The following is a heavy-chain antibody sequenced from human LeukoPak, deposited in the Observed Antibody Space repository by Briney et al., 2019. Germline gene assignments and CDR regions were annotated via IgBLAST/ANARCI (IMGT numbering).Heavy chain of an antibody. V-gene: IGHV4-59*11. CDR3: ARLLDNDSSGDPDTFDM. D-gene: IGHD3-22*01. Sequence: SETLSLTCAVSGRSISGHYWSWIRQPPGKGLEWIVYIYYSGKTYYGSSLRSRVTISVDTSKNHFSVKLTSVTAADTAVYYCARLLDNDSSGDPDTFDMWGQGTMVTVSS. J-gene: IGHJ3*02. CDR2: IYYSGKT. CDR1: GRSISGHY.